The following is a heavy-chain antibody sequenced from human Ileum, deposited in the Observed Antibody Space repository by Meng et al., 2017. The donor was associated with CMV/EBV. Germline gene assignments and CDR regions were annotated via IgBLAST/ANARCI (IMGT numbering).Heavy chain of an antibody. J-gene: IGHJ1*01. CDR2: VYSGGST. CDR1: GITVSSTY. D-gene: IGHD2-2*02. CDR3: ARYCSSTSCYTKQAEYFQH. Sequence: GGSLRLSCAVSGITVSSTYMTWVRQAPGKGLEWVSIVYSGGSTNYADSVRGRFTVSRDTSTNSVFLQMNSLRVEDTAVYYCARYCSSTSCYTKQAEYFQHWGQGTLVTVSS. V-gene: IGHV3-53*01.